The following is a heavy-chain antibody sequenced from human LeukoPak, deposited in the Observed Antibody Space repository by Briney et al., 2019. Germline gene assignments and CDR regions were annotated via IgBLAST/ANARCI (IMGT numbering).Heavy chain of an antibody. J-gene: IGHJ4*02. V-gene: IGHV4-30-4*07. CDR1: GGSISSGGYS. D-gene: IGHD6-13*01. Sequence: SETLSLACAVSGGSISSGGYSWSWIRQPPGKGLEWIGYIYYSGSTYYNPSLKSRVTISVDTSKNQFSLKLSSVTAADTAVYYCVRDARTSWFYYWGQGTLVTVSS. CDR3: VRDARTSWFYY. CDR2: IYYSGST.